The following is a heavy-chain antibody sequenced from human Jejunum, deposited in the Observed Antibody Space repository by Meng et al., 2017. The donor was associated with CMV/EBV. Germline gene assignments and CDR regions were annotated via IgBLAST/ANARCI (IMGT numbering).Heavy chain of an antibody. V-gene: IGHV4-31*02. CDR1: GGSISSGSSY. Sequence: VSGGSISSGSSYWSWIRQHPGKGLEWIGYIYYSGSTSYNPSLRSRVTISIDTSKNQFSLKLSSVTAADTAVYYCARDVTTTYWYFELWGRGTLVTVSS. CDR3: ARDVTTTYWYFEL. D-gene: IGHD1/OR15-1a*01. J-gene: IGHJ2*01. CDR2: IYYSGST.